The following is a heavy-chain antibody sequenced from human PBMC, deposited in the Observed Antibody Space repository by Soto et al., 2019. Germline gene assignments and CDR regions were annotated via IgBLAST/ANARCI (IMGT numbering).Heavy chain of an antibody. CDR3: ARVRFLEWLPSYIDY. J-gene: IGHJ4*02. Sequence: GASVKVSCKASGYTFTSYDINWVRQATGQGPEWMGWMNPNSGNTGYAQKFQGRVTMTRNTSISTAYMELSSLRSEDTAVYYCARVRFLEWLPSYIDYWGQGTLVTVSS. D-gene: IGHD3-3*01. V-gene: IGHV1-8*01. CDR2: MNPNSGNT. CDR1: GYTFTSYD.